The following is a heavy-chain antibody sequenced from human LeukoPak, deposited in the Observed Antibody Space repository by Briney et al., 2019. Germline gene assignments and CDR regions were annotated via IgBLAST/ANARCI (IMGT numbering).Heavy chain of an antibody. V-gene: IGHV3-66*01. J-gene: IGHJ4*02. D-gene: IGHD3-22*01. CDR2: IYTGGST. CDR1: GFTVSSNY. Sequence: GGSLRLSCAVTGFTVSSNYMSWVRQAPGKGLEWVSVIYTGGSTYDADSVKGRFTISRDNSNNTLYLRMNSLRADDTAVYFCARGWGSGYLDYWGQGTLVTVSS. CDR3: ARGWGSGYLDY.